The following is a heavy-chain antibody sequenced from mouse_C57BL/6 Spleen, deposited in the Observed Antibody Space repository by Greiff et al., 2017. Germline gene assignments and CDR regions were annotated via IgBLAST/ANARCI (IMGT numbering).Heavy chain of an antibody. CDR1: GYTFTSYW. D-gene: IGHD2-3*01. Sequence: VQLQQSGAELVKPGASVKMSCKASGYTFTSYWITWVKQRPGQGLEWIGDIYPGSGSTNYNEKFKSKATLTVDTSASTAYMQLSSLTSEDTAVYYCARCDGYPYYDAMDYWGQGTSVTVSS. CDR3: ARCDGYPYYDAMDY. J-gene: IGHJ4*01. V-gene: IGHV1-55*01. CDR2: IYPGSGST.